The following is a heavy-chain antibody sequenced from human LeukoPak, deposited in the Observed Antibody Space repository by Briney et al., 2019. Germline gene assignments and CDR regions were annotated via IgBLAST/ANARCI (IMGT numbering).Heavy chain of an antibody. CDR3: ARGVQGAFDI. V-gene: IGHV3-7*01. CDR2: IKQDGSEK. J-gene: IGHJ3*02. D-gene: IGHD5/OR15-5a*01. Sequence: GGSLRLSCAASGFTVSSNYMNWVRQAPGKGLEWVANIKQDGSEKYYVDSVKGRFTISRDNAKNSLYLQMNSLRAEDTAVYYCARGVQGAFDIWGQGTMVTVSS. CDR1: GFTVSSNY.